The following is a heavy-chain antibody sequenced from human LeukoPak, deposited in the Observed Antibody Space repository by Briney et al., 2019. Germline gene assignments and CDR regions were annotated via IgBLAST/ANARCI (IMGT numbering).Heavy chain of an antibody. CDR3: AREVVQSYGMDV. V-gene: IGHV4-4*02. D-gene: IGHD3-22*01. J-gene: IGHJ6*02. CDR1: GGSISSSNW. Sequence: ETLSLTCAVSGGSISSSNWWSWVRQPPGKGLEWIGEIYHSGSTNYNPSLKSRVTISVDTSKNQFSLKLCSVTAADTAVYYCAREVVQSYGMDVWGQGTTVTVSS. CDR2: IYHSGST.